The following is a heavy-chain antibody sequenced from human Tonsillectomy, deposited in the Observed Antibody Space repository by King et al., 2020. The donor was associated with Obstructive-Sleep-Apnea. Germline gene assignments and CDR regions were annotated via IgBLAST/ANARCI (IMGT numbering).Heavy chain of an antibody. CDR3: ARGPSPGIAVAGDY. Sequence: VQLVESGGGLVKPGGSLRLSCAASGFTFSSYSMNWVRQAPGMGLAWVPSISSSSSYILYAYSVKGRFTISRDNAKNSLYLQRNSLRAEDTAVYYCARGPSPGIAVAGDYWGQGTLVTVSS. CDR2: ISSSSSYI. D-gene: IGHD6-19*01. V-gene: IGHV3-21*01. CDR1: GFTFSSYS. J-gene: IGHJ4*02.